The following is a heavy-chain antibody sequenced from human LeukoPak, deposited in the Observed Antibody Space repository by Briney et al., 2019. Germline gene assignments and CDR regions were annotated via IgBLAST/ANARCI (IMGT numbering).Heavy chain of an antibody. D-gene: IGHD3-16*02. J-gene: IGHJ5*02. V-gene: IGHV4-59*08. CDR3: ARRGGISQNWFDP. Sequence: SETLSLTCTVSGGSISSYYWSWIRQPPGKGLEWIGYIYYSGSTNYNPSLKSRVTISVDTSKNQFSLKLSSVTAADTAVYYCARRGGISQNWFDPWGQGTLVTVSS. CDR1: GGSISSYY. CDR2: IYYSGST.